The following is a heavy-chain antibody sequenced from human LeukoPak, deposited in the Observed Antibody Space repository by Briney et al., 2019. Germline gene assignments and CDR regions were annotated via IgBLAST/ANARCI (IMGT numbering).Heavy chain of an antibody. CDR3: ARDSLDYYDSSGYYEKGNYFDY. CDR1: GYTFTSYY. J-gene: IGHJ4*02. Sequence: GASVKVSCKASGYTFTSYYMHWVRQAPGQGLEWMGIIDPSGGSTSYAQKFQGRVTKTRDTSTSTVYMELSSLRSEDTAVYYCARDSLDYYDSSGYYEKGNYFDYWGQGTLVTVSS. D-gene: IGHD3-22*01. CDR2: IDPSGGST. V-gene: IGHV1-46*01.